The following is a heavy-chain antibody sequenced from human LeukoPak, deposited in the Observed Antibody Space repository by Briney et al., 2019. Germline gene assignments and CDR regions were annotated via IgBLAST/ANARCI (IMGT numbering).Heavy chain of an antibody. V-gene: IGHV1-69*13. CDR3: ARGNRERAYCGGDCYSRGQGYYYYYMDV. J-gene: IGHJ6*03. CDR1: GGTFSSYA. D-gene: IGHD2-21*02. CDR2: IIPIFGTA. Sequence: ASVKVSCKASGGTFSSYAISWVRQAPGQGLEWMGGIIPIFGTANYAQKFQGRVTITADESTSTAYMELSSLRSEDTAVYYCARGNRERAYCGGDCYSRGQGYYYYYMDVWGKGTTVTVSS.